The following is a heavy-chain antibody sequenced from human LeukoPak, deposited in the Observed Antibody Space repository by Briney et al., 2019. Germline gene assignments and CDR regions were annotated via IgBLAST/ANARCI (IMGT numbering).Heavy chain of an antibody. CDR3: AREVGNVFGY. Sequence: SQTLSLTCGISGDSVSRNTAAWNWIRQSPSRGLEWLGRTYYTSKWYHDYALSMKSRITINPDTSKNQVSLQLNSVSPEDTAVYYCAREVGNVFGYWGQGTLVTVSS. CDR2: TYYTSKWYH. D-gene: IGHD3-22*01. J-gene: IGHJ4*02. CDR1: GDSVSRNTAA. V-gene: IGHV6-1*01.